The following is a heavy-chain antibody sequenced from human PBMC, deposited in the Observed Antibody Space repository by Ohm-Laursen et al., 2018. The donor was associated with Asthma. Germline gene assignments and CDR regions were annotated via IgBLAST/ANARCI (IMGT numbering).Heavy chain of an antibody. J-gene: IGHJ4*02. CDR3: ARCQDSSGYTYYFDY. V-gene: IGHV4-31*03. D-gene: IGHD3-22*01. Sequence: SETLSLTCTVSGGSISSGGYYWSWIRQHPGKDLEWIGYIYYSGSTYYNPSLKSRVTISVDTSKNQFSLKLSSVTAADTAVYYCARCQDSSGYTYYFDYWGQGTLVTVSS. CDR1: GGSISSGGYY. CDR2: IYYSGST.